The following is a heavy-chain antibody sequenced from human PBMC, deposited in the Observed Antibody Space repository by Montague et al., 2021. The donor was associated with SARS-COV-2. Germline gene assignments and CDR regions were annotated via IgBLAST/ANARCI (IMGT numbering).Heavy chain of an antibody. J-gene: IGHJ4*02. D-gene: IGHD1-26*01. CDR1: GGGSISSSHW. CDR3: ARFTSTGSGSYYIFDY. CDR2: IYHDGST. Sequence: SETLSLTCTVSGGGSISSSHWWSWVRQPPGKGLEWIGEIYHDGSTNYNSSLKSRLTISADKSKNQFSLKLSSVTAADTAVYYCARFTSTGSGSYYIFDYWGQGTLVTVSS. V-gene: IGHV4-4*02.